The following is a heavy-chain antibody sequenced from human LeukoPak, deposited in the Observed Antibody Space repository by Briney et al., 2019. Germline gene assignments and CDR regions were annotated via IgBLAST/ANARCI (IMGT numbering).Heavy chain of an antibody. D-gene: IGHD3-22*01. V-gene: IGHV4-59*01. J-gene: IGHJ4*02. CDR3: ATGYYEPFER. CDR1: GDSISSYY. CDR2: ISDTGTT. Sequence: SETLSLTCTVSGDSISSYYWNWIRQPSGKGPEWIGCISDTGTTKYNPAFKSRVTVSVDPSKNQFSLKLTSVTAADTAVYFCATGYYEPFERWGQGTLVSVSS.